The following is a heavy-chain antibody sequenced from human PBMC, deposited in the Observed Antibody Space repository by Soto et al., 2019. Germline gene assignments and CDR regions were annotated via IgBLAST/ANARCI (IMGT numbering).Heavy chain of an antibody. CDR3: ARVRDWFDP. D-gene: IGHD3-3*01. J-gene: IGHJ5*02. CDR1: GGSFSGYY. Sequence: SETLSLTCAVYGGSFSGYYWNWIRQPPGKGLEWIGEIDHSGYTNYNPSLKSRVTISVDTSKSQFSLRLTSVTAADTAAYYCARVRDWFDPWGQGTLVTV. CDR2: IDHSGYT. V-gene: IGHV4-34*01.